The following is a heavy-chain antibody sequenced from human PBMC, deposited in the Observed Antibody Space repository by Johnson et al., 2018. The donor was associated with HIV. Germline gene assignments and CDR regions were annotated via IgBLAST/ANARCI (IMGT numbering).Heavy chain of an antibody. CDR2: IRYDGSKK. Sequence: QVQLVESGGGLVQPGGSLRLSCAASGFTFFIYDMHWVRQAPGKGLEWVAFIRYDGSKKYYADSVKGRFTISRDNSKNTLYLQMNSLRAEDTAVYYCARDASDAFDIWGQGTMVTVSS. V-gene: IGHV3-30*02. CDR1: GFTFFIYD. CDR3: ARDASDAFDI. J-gene: IGHJ3*02.